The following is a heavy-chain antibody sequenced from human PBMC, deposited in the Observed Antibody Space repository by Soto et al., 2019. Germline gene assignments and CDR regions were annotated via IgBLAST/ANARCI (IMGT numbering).Heavy chain of an antibody. J-gene: IGHJ2*01. CDR3: ASYRYWYYFHFDL. Sequence: VQLQESGPGLVKPSQTLSLTCTVSGGSISSGDFYWSWIRQPPGKGLEWIGYIYYNGNTYYNPSLKYRVPISVDTSKNQFSLKLNSVTAADTAVYYCASYRYWYYFHFDLWGRGNLVTVSS. CDR1: GGSISSGDFY. CDR2: IYYNGNT. D-gene: IGHD3-16*02. V-gene: IGHV4-30-4*01.